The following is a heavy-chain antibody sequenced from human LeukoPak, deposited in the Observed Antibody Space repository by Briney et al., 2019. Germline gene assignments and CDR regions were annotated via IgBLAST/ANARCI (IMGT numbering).Heavy chain of an antibody. Sequence: SETLSLTCTVPGGSISSSNYYWDWIRQPPGKGLEWIGSIYYSGSTYYNPSLKSRVTISVDTSKNQFSLKLSSVTAPDTAVYFCARRGTTSREYWGQGTLVTVSS. CDR3: ARRGTTSREY. D-gene: IGHD1-7*01. J-gene: IGHJ4*02. V-gene: IGHV4-39*01. CDR1: GGSISSSNYY. CDR2: IYYSGST.